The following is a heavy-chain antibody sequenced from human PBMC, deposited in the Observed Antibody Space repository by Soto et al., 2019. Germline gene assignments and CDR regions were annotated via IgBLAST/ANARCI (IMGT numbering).Heavy chain of an antibody. J-gene: IGHJ6*02. V-gene: IGHV1-2*02. CDR3: AREQVWFGELSKPNAWYYYGMDV. D-gene: IGHD3-10*01. Sequence: RASVKVSCKASGYTFTGYYMHWVRQAPGQGLEWMGWINPNSGGTNYAQKFQGRVTMTRDTSISTAYMELSRLRSDDTAVYYCAREQVWFGELSKPNAWYYYGMDVWGQGTTVTVSS. CDR1: GYTFTGYY. CDR2: INPNSGGT.